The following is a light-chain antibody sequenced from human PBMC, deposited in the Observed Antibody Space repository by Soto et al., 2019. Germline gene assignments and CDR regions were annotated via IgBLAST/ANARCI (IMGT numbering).Light chain of an antibody. Sequence: EIVMKQSPATLSVSPGERATLSCRASQSVSTNLAWYQQRPGQAPSLLIYDASTRATGFPARFSGRGSGTEFTLTISSLQPEDIATYYCLQSSRYPWTFGQGTKVDIK. CDR3: LQSSRYPWT. CDR2: DAS. J-gene: IGKJ1*01. CDR1: QSVSTN. V-gene: IGKV3-15*01.